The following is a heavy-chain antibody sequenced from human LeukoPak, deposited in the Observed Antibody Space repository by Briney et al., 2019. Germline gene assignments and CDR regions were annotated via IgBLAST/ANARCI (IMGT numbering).Heavy chain of an antibody. CDR2: ISSSGSTI. V-gene: IGHV3-48*03. CDR3: ALGAYYYYYGMDV. CDR1: GFTFSSYE. J-gene: IGHJ6*02. D-gene: IGHD4/OR15-4a*01. Sequence: GGSLRLSCAASGFTFSSYEINWVRQAPGKGLEWVSYISSSGSTIYYADSVKGRFTISRDNAKNSLYLQMNSLRAEDTAVYYCALGAYYYYYGMDVWGQGTTVTVSS.